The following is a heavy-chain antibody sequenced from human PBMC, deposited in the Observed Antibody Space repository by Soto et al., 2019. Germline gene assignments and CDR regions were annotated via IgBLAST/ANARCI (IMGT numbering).Heavy chain of an antibody. V-gene: IGHV1-58*01. CDR3: AAVGVLGVAYFHY. CDR2: IVVGSGNT. D-gene: IGHD3-3*01. CDR1: GFTFTSSA. J-gene: IGHJ4*02. Sequence: SVKVSCKASGFTFTSSAVQWVRQARGQRLEWIGWIVVGSGNTNYAQKFQERVTITRDMSTSTAYMELSSLRSEDTAVYYCAAVGVLGVAYFHYWCQANLVTLSS.